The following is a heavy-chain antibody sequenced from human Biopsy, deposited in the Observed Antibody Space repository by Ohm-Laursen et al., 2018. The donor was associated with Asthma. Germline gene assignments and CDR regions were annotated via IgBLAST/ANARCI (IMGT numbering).Heavy chain of an antibody. CDR2: ISYDGNHK. D-gene: IGHD5-12*01. Sequence: SLSLSCSASGFMFRRFGMHWVRQAPGKGLEWVAVISYDGNHKFYEDSVKGRFTISRDNSKNTLYLQMNSLRTEDTAVYYCAKRRGYSGHDNDYWGQGTLVIVSS. CDR1: GFMFRRFG. V-gene: IGHV3-30*18. J-gene: IGHJ4*02. CDR3: AKRRGYSGHDNDY.